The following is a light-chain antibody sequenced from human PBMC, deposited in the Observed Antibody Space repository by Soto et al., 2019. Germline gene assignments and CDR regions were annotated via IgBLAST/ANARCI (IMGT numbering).Light chain of an antibody. Sequence: DIQMTQSPSSLSASVGDRVTITCRASQSISRSLNWYQQKPGKDPKLLIYAASSLQSGVPSRFSGSGSGTDFTLTISSLQPEDSATYYCQQSYSTPRLFTFGQGTNLEI. CDR3: QQSYSTPRLFT. CDR1: QSISRS. V-gene: IGKV1-39*01. J-gene: IGKJ2*01. CDR2: AAS.